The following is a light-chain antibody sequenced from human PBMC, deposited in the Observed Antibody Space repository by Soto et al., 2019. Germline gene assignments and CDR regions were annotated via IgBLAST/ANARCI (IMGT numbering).Light chain of an antibody. CDR3: QTWGTGINWV. V-gene: IGLV4-69*01. CDR1: SGHISYA. CDR2: LTSDGSH. Sequence: QLVLTQSPSASASLGASVKLTCTLSSGHISYAIALHQLLPEKGPRFLMKLTSDGSHSKGDGIPDRFSGSSSGAERYLTISSLQSEDEADYYCQTWGTGINWVFGGGTKLTVL. J-gene: IGLJ3*02.